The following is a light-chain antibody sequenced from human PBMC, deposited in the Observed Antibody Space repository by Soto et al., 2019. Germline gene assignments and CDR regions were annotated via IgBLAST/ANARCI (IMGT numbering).Light chain of an antibody. Sequence: QLVLTQSPSASASLGASVKLTCTLSSGHSSYAIAWHQQQPEKGPRFLMKLNSDGSHSKGDGISDRFSGSSSGAERYLTISSLQSEDEADYYCQTWSADSVIFGGGTKLTVL. V-gene: IGLV4-69*01. CDR3: QTWSADSVI. J-gene: IGLJ2*01. CDR1: SGHSSYA. CDR2: LNSDGSH.